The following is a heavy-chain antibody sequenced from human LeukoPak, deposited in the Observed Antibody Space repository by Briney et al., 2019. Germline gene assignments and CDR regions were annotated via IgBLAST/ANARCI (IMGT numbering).Heavy chain of an antibody. Sequence: SGGSLRLSCAASGFTFSSYSMNWVRQAPGKGLEWVSSISSSSSYIYYADSVKGRFTISRDNAKNSLYLQMNSLRAEDTAVYYCAASGYSYGLRYYMDVWGKGTTVTVSS. CDR1: GFTFSSYS. V-gene: IGHV3-21*04. D-gene: IGHD5-18*01. J-gene: IGHJ6*03. CDR3: AASGYSYGLRYYMDV. CDR2: ISSSSSYI.